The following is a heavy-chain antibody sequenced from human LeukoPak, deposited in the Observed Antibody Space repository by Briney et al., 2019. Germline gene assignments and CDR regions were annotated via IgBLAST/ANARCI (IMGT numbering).Heavy chain of an antibody. V-gene: IGHV6-1*01. CDR1: GDSVSSNSVA. J-gene: IGHJ4*02. CDR3: ARGSRYTYGTYYFDY. CDR2: TYYRSEWSN. Sequence: SQTLSLTCAISGDSVSSNSVAWNWIRQSPSRGLEWLGRTYYRSEWSNDYAVSVKSRIIVNADTSKNQFFLQLNSVTPEDTAVYYCARGSRYTYGTYYFDYWGQGTLVTVSS. D-gene: IGHD5-18*01.